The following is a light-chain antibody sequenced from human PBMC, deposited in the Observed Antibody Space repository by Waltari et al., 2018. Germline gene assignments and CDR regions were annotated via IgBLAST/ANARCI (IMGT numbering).Light chain of an antibody. Sequence: EIVLTQSPGTLSLSPGERAPLSCRASQSVSRALAWYQQNPGQAPRLLIYGASNRATGIPDRFSGSGSGTDFSLIINRLEPEDFAVYYCQHYVSLPVTFGQGTKVEIK. V-gene: IGKV3-20*01. CDR3: QHYVSLPVT. CDR2: GAS. J-gene: IGKJ1*01. CDR1: QSVSRA.